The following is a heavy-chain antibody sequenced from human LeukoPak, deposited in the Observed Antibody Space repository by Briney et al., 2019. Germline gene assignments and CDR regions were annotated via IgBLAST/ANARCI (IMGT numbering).Heavy chain of an antibody. CDR2: ISWNSGSI. D-gene: IGHD3-22*01. J-gene: IGHJ3*02. Sequence: PGGSLRLSCAASGFTFDDYAMHWVLQAPGKGLEWFSGISWNSGSIGYADSVKGRFTISRDNAKNSLYLQMNSLRAEDTALYYCAKETYYYDSSGYYSGAFDIWGQGTMVTVSS. CDR1: GFTFDDYA. CDR3: AKETYYYDSSGYYSGAFDI. V-gene: IGHV3-9*01.